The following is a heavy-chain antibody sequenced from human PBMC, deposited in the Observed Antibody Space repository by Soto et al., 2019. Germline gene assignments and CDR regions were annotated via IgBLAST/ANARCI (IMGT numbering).Heavy chain of an antibody. J-gene: IGHJ6*02. V-gene: IGHV1-69*13. D-gene: IGHD2-2*01. CDR2: IIPIFGTA. Sequence: ASVKVSCKASGGTFSSYAISWVRQAPGQGLEWMGGIIPIFGTANYAQKFQGRVTITADESTSTAYMELSSLRSEDTAMYYCAIRPDFVVVPAARSRPYYYYGMDVWGQGTTVTAP. CDR3: AIRPDFVVVPAARSRPYYYYGMDV. CDR1: GGTFSSYA.